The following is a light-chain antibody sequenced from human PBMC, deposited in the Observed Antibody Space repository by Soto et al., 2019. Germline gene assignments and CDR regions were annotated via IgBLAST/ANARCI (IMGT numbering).Light chain of an antibody. V-gene: IGKV1-12*01. CDR2: DAS. J-gene: IGKJ1*01. CDR3: QQADSFPWT. Sequence: IHMTQSPSTVSASVGESVTISCRASQDIVTYLAWYQQKPGKAPKLLIFDASTLQSGVSPRFRGSGSGSDFSLTVSSLQPEDFATYYCQQADSFPWTFGQGTRVEIK. CDR1: QDIVTY.